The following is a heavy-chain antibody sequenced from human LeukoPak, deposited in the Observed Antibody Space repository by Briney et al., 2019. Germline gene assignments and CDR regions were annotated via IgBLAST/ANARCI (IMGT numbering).Heavy chain of an antibody. CDR2: INPNSGGT. CDR3: AREYTVTTIDY. J-gene: IGHJ4*02. V-gene: IGHV1-2*06. Sequence: ASVKVSCKASGYTFTSYYMHWVRQAPGQGLEWMGRINPNSGGTNYAQKFQGRVTMTRDTSISTAYMELSRLRSDNTAVYYCAREYTVTTIDYWGQGTLVTVSS. CDR1: GYTFTSYY. D-gene: IGHD4-17*01.